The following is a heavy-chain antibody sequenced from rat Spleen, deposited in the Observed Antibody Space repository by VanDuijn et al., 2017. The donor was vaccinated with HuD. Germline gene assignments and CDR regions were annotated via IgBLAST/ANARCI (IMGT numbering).Heavy chain of an antibody. CDR3: ARHGGLRNWFAY. V-gene: IGHV5S13*01. J-gene: IGHJ3*01. CDR1: GFTFSDYD. CDR2: ISSGGDNT. D-gene: IGHD1-11*01. Sequence: EVQLVESGGGLVQPGRSLKLSCTASGFTFSDYDMAWVCQAPTKGLEWIASISSGGDNTYYRDSVKGRFTISRDDAKSTQCLQMDSLRSEDTATYYCARHGGLRNWFAYWGQGTLVTVSS.